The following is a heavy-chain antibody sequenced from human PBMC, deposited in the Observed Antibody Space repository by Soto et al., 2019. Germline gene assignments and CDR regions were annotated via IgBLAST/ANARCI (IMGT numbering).Heavy chain of an antibody. CDR1: GDSITHNY. CDR2: ISHSARI. V-gene: IGHV4-59*01. J-gene: IGHJ4*02. CDR3: ARTQGSGVSDY. D-gene: IGHD3-3*01. Sequence: QVQLQESGPGLVKPSETLSLACSVSGDSITHNYWSWIRQPPGKGLEWIAYISHSARINYNPSLKSPVSISLDTSKNQFSLRVNSLTPADTTVYYCARTQGSGVSDYWGQGTLVTVSS.